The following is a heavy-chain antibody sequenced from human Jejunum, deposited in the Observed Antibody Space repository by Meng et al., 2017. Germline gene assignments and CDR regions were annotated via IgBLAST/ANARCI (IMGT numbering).Heavy chain of an antibody. Sequence: GESLKISCVASGFTFSTYSMHWVRQTPGKGLVWVSQIKPDGRTTAYADLVKGRFTISRDNAKSTLYLEMNSLRAEDAAVYYCARDWDWVVWDYWGQGTLVTVSS. J-gene: IGHJ4*02. D-gene: IGHD3/OR15-3a*01. CDR1: GFTFSTYS. V-gene: IGHV3-74*01. CDR3: ARDWDWVVWDY. CDR2: IKPDGRTT.